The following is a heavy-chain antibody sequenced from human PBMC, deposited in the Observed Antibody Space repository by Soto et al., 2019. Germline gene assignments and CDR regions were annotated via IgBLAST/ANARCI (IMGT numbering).Heavy chain of an antibody. J-gene: IGHJ6*02. CDR1: GDTFDTFA. CDR3: ARDKDRKQLGGNYCYALDV. V-gene: IGHV1-69*05. CDR2: IIPIFRTP. D-gene: IGHD1-1*01. Sequence: QVQLVQSGAEVLKPGSSVKVSCKASGDTFDTFAISWVRQAPGQGLEWMGGIIPIFRTPDYAQKFQGRVTISTDISTSTAYMELTSLRSEDTAVYYCARDKDRKQLGGNYCYALDVGGQGTTVTVSS.